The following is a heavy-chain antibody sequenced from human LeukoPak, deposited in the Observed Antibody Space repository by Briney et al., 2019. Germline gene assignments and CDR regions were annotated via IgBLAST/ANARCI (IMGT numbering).Heavy chain of an antibody. Sequence: SETLSLTCTVSGGSISSFYWSWIRQPPGKGLEWIGYIYYSGSTNYNPSLKSRVTISVDTSKNQFSLKLSSVTAADTAVYYCARGPPVVPAEKYYFDYWAQGPLFPVPS. CDR3: ARGPPVVPAEKYYFDY. CDR2: IYYSGST. CDR1: GGSISSFY. D-gene: IGHD2-2*01. J-gene: IGHJ4*02. V-gene: IGHV4-59*08.